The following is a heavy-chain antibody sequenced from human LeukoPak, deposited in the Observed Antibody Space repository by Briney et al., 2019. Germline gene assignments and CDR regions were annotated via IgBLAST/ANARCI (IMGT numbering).Heavy chain of an antibody. V-gene: IGHV3-74*01. CDR2: ISSDGTKI. CDR1: DFPFSNYW. Sequence: GGSLRLSCAASDFPFSNYWMHWVRQVPGERLTWVSRISSDGTKIGYADSVKGRFTISRDNSKNTLHLQMDSLRVEDTAMYFCARDFRRYSYGPVDYWGQGTLVTASS. D-gene: IGHD5-18*01. CDR3: ARDFRRYSYGPVDY. J-gene: IGHJ4*02.